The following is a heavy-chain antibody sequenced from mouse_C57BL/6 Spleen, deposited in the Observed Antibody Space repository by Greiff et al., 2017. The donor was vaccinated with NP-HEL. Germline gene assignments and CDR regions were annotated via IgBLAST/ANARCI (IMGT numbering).Heavy chain of an antibody. V-gene: IGHV2-2*01. Sequence: VQLQQSGPGLVQPSQSLSITCTVSGFSLTSYGVHWVRQSPGKGLEWLGVIWSGGSTDYNAAFISRLSISKDNSKSQVFFKMNSLQADDTAIYYCARNNYGSSSWFAYWGQGTLVTVSA. J-gene: IGHJ3*01. CDR3: ARNNYGSSSWFAY. CDR2: IWSGGST. D-gene: IGHD1-1*01. CDR1: GFSLTSYG.